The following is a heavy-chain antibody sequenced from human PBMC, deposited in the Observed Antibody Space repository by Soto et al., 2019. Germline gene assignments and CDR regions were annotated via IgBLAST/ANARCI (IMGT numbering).Heavy chain of an antibody. CDR1: GGSFSVYH. V-gene: IGHV4-34*01. D-gene: IGHD6-19*01. Sequence: QVQLQQWGAGLLKPSETLSLTCDVYGGSFSVYHWSWIRQPPGKGLEWIGEISHSGSTNYNPSLNSRVTMTTDTSKTQLSLKLSSVTAADTAVYYCARRGGTYATGWYAYWGQGTLVTVSS. J-gene: IGHJ4*02. CDR2: ISHSGST. CDR3: ARRGGTYATGWYAY.